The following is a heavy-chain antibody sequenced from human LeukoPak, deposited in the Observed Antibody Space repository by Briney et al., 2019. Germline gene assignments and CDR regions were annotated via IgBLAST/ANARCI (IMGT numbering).Heavy chain of an antibody. J-gene: IGHJ4*02. CDR2: INEGGSGK. V-gene: IGHV3-7*01. CDR1: GFTFSSYW. Sequence: GGSLRLSCAASGFTFSSYWMSWVRQAPGKGLEWVANINEGGSGKYYVDSVKGRFTISRDNAKNTLYLQMNSLRAEATAVYYCARSGGWMVTNFDFWGQRPLVTLSS. D-gene: IGHD5-24*01. CDR3: ARSGGWMVTNFDF.